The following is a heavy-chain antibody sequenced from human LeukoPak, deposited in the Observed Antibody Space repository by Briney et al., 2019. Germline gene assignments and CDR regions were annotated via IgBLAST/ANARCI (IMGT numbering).Heavy chain of an antibody. J-gene: IGHJ4*02. CDR2: INPNSGGT. CDR3: ARDHQTADLDY. CDR1: GYTFTDYY. V-gene: IGHV1-2*02. D-gene: IGHD2-2*01. Sequence: ASVKVSCKASGYTFTDYYMHWVRQAPGQGLEWMGWINPNSGGTKYAQRFQGRVTLTRDTSINTAYMELSRLTSDDAAVYFCARDHQTADLDYWGQGTLVTVSS.